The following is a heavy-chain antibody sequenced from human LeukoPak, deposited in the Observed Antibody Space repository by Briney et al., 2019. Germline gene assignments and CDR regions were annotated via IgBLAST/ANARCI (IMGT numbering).Heavy chain of an antibody. D-gene: IGHD2-21*01. CDR1: GGSISSNSCY. CDR2: IYYSGST. CDR3: ARRVGVALDY. V-gene: IGHV4-39*01. J-gene: IGHJ4*02. Sequence: PSETLSLTCTVSGGSISSNSCYWAWIRQPPGKGLEWIGGIYYSGSTYYNPSLMSRVTISVDTSKNQFSLNPSSMTAADTAVYYCARRVGVALDYWGQGTLVTVSS.